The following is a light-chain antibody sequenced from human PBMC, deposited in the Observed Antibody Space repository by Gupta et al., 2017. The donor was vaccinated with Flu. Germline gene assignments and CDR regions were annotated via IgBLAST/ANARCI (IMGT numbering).Light chain of an antibody. V-gene: IGLV2-11*01. CDR2: DVT. CDR3: CSYAGSV. CDR1: ASAIGDSKQ. Sequence: QSALTQPRPVSGSPGQSVTISCTGTASAIGDSKQVSWYPQHPGNALKLVIYDVTKRPSGVPDRSSGSKSGNTASLTIYGLQAEDACDYSCCSYAGSVFGGGTKLTVL. J-gene: IGLJ3*02.